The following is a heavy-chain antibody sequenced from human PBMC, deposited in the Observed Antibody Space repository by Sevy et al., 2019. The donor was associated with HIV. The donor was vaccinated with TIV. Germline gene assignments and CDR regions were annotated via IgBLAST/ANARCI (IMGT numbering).Heavy chain of an antibody. D-gene: IGHD3-22*01. J-gene: IGHJ4*02. V-gene: IGHV1-24*01. Sequence: ASVKVSCKVSGYTLREFSMHWVRQAPAKGLEWMGSFDPEDGETIYAQNFQGRITMTEDTSTDTAYMELSSLRSEDTAVFYCAVTKDYFDSSGSPFDYWGQGTLVTVSS. CDR1: GYTLREFS. CDR3: AVTKDYFDSSGSPFDY. CDR2: FDPEDGET.